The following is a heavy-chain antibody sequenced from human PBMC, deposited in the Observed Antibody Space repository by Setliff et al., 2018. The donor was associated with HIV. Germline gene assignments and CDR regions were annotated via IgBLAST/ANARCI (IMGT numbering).Heavy chain of an antibody. V-gene: IGHV1-69*06. CDR2: IIPIFGAA. CDR3: ATASGYNFEAFDI. CDR1: GGTFSSYG. Sequence: SVKVSCKASGGTFSSYGISWVRQAPGQGLEWMGRIIPIFGAANYAQTFQGRVTITADKSTSTAYMELSSLRSEDTAVYYCATASGYNFEAFDIWGQGTMVTVSS. J-gene: IGHJ3*02. D-gene: IGHD5-12*01.